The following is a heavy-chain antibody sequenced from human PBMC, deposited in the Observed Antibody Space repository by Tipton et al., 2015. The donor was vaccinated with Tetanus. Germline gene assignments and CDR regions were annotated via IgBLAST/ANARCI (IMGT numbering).Heavy chain of an antibody. D-gene: IGHD3-9*01. CDR2: TYHSGST. CDR1: GDSISTSTYY. CDR3: ARGYNGYDILTAYPHYFDS. V-gene: IGHV4-39*07. Sequence: TLSLTCIVSGDSISTSTYYWGWIRQSPGKGLEWIGSTYHSGSTYYNPSLKSRVTISVDTSGNQFSLKLSSVTAADTAVYYCARGYNGYDILTAYPHYFDSWGQGTLVTVSS. J-gene: IGHJ4*02.